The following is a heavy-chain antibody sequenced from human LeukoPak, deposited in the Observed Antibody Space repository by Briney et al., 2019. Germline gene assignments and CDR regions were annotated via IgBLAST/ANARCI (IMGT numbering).Heavy chain of an antibody. CDR1: GLSFSSFA. CDR2: IWYDGSNK. Sequence: PGGSLRLSCAASGLSFSSFAMSWVRQAPGKGLEWVAVIWYDGSNKYYADSVKGRFTISRDNSKNTLYLQMNSLRAEDTAVYFCAKAAVAGLFYYYGMDVWGQGTTVTVSS. J-gene: IGHJ6*02. D-gene: IGHD6-19*01. V-gene: IGHV3-33*06. CDR3: AKAAVAGLFYYYGMDV.